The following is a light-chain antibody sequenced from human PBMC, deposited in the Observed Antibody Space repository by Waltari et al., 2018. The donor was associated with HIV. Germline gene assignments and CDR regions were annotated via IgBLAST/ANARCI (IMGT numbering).Light chain of an antibody. Sequence: DIQMTQSPSSLSASVGDRVTITCRASQSIRNYLNWYQQKPGKAPKLLIYAASNLQSGVPSGFSGSGSGTDFTLTISSLQPEDFATYYCQQSYNTSYSFGQGTKLEIK. V-gene: IGKV1-39*01. CDR1: QSIRNY. CDR3: QQSYNTSYS. J-gene: IGKJ2*03. CDR2: AAS.